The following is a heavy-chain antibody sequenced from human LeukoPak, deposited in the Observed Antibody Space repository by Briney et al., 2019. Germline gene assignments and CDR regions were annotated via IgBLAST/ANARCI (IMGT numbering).Heavy chain of an antibody. CDR3: ARDNYLKRGFRAVDY. CDR2: ISNSGST. CDR1: GASINNYH. V-gene: IGHV4-59*13. D-gene: IGHD3-10*01. J-gene: IGHJ4*02. Sequence: PSETLSLTCSVSGASINNYHWSWIRQSPGKGLEWIGVISNSGSTYYSASLKSRVTISVDTSKNHFSLNLRSVTAADTVRDYCARDNYLKRGFRAVDYWGQGTLVIVTA.